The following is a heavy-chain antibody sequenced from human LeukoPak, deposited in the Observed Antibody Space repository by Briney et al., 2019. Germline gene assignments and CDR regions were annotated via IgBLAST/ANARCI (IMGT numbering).Heavy chain of an antibody. V-gene: IGHV3-48*01. CDR2: ISSSSSTI. CDR3: ARIALVGGSCFDY. J-gene: IGHJ4*02. CDR1: GFTFSSYS. Sequence: GGSLRLSCAASGFTFSSYSMNWVRQAPGKGLEWVSYISSSSSTIYYADSVKGRFTISRDNAKNSLYLQMNSLRAEDTAAYYCARIALVGGSCFDYWGQGTLVTVSS. D-gene: IGHD4-23*01.